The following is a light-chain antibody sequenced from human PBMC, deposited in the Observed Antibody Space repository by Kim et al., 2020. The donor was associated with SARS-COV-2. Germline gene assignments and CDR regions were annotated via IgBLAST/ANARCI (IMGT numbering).Light chain of an antibody. J-gene: IGKJ1*01. CDR2: DAS. Sequence: SPLPAYVGDRVTITGRATQYVTRGLAWYQQKPGRAPKLLIYDASTLDRGVPSRFRGSGSGTEFTLTINSLQPDDFASYYCQHRQTFGQGTKVDIK. CDR3: QHRQT. V-gene: IGKV1-5*01. CDR1: QYVTRG.